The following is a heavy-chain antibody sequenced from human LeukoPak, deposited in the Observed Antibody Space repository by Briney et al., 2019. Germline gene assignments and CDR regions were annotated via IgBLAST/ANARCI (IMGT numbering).Heavy chain of an antibody. V-gene: IGHV3-30*18. D-gene: IGHD5-24*01. CDR2: ISYDGTYK. J-gene: IGHJ4*02. Sequence: GGSLRLSCAASGFTFSTYGMHWVRQAPGKGLEWVAIISYDGTYKYYADSVKGRFTISRDNSENTLYLHMNSLRAEDTAVYYCAKKSQPGVDMATIHFDHGGQGTLVTVSS. CDR3: AKKSQPGVDMATIHFDH. CDR1: GFTFSTYG.